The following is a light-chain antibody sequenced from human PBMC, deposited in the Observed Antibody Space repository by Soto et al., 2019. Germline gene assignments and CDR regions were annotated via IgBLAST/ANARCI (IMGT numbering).Light chain of an antibody. V-gene: IGLV1-40*01. CDR2: GNS. CDR1: RSNIGTGYD. CDR3: QSYDSSLSEYV. J-gene: IGLJ1*01. Sequence: QSVLTQPPSVSGAPGQRVTISCTGSRSNIGTGYDVHWYQQLPGTAPKLLIYGNSNRPSGVPDRFSGSKPGTSASLAITGLQAEDEADYYCQSYDSSLSEYVFGTGIKVTVL.